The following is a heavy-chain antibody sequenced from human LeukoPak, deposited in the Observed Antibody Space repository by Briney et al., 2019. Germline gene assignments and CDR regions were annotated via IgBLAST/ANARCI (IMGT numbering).Heavy chain of an antibody. D-gene: IGHD3-3*01. CDR1: GFTFYDYA. V-gene: IGHV3-9*01. CDR2: VCWNSGSI. Sequence: APRLFRAASGFTFYDYAMHWVRQAPGKGLEWVSGVCWNSGSIGYGESVKGRVTISRDNAKNSLYLQMNSLRAEDTALYYCAKSASAIFGDFDYWGQGTLVTVSS. J-gene: IGHJ4*02. CDR3: AKSASAIFGDFDY.